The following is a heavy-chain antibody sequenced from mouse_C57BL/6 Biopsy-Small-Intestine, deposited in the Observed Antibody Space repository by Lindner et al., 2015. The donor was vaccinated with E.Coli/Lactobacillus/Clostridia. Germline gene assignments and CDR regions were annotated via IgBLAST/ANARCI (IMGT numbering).Heavy chain of an antibody. D-gene: IGHD2-12*01. CDR2: ISSGSSTI. V-gene: IGHV5-17*01. J-gene: IGHJ2*01. CDR1: GFTFSDYG. Sequence: VQLQESGGGLVKPGGSLKLSCAASGFTFSDYGMHWVCQAPEKGLEWVAYISSGSSTIYYADTVKGRFTISRDNAKNTLFLQMTSLRSEDTAMYYCAREGLYAFDYWGQGTTLTVSS. CDR3: AREGLYAFDY.